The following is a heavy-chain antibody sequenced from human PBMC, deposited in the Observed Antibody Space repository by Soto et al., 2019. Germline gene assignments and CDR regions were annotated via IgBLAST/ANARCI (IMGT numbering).Heavy chain of an antibody. D-gene: IGHD1-1*01. CDR3: ARGRYGDY. J-gene: IGHJ4*02. CDR2: ISAHNGNT. Sequence: QVHLVQSGAEVKKPGASVKVSCKASGYTFTSYGITWVRQASGQGLDWMGWISAHNGNTDYAQKLQGRVIVTRDTSTSTAYMELRSLISDATSVYYCARGRYGDYWGQGALVTVSS. CDR1: GYTFTSYG. V-gene: IGHV1-18*01.